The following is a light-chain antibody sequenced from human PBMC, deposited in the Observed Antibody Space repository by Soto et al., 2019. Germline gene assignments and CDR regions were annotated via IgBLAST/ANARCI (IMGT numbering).Light chain of an antibody. J-gene: IGKJ1*01. CDR1: QSVAND. CDR2: GAS. Sequence: EIVMTQSPATLSVSPGERATLSCRASQSVANDLAWYQHKPGQAPRLLTHGASTRATGIPARFSGVGSGTEFTLTISSLQSEDFAVYYCQQHSHWPPWTFGQGTRVEIQ. CDR3: QQHSHWPPWT. V-gene: IGKV3-15*01.